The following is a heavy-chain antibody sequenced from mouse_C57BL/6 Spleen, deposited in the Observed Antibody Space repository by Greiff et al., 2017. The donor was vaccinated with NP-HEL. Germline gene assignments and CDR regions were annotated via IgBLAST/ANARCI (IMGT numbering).Heavy chain of an antibody. D-gene: IGHD4-1*01. CDR3: ARSLSGTGAY. J-gene: IGHJ3*01. CDR1: GYTFTSYW. Sequence: QVQLKQPGAELVKPGASVKMSCKASGYTFTSYWITWVKQSPGQGLEWIGDIYPGSGSTNYNEKFKSKATLTVDTSSSTAYMQLSSLTSEDSAVYYCARSLSGTGAYWGQGTLVTVSA. CDR2: IYPGSGST. V-gene: IGHV1-55*01.